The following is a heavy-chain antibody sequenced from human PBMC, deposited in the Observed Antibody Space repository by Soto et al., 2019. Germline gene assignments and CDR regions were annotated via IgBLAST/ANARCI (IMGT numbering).Heavy chain of an antibody. CDR3: ARFYPGEVSAFDI. D-gene: IGHD3-10*01. CDR2: IYYSGST. V-gene: IGHV4-31*03. J-gene: IGHJ3*02. CDR1: GGSISSGGYY. Sequence: SETLSLTCTVSGGSISSGGYYWSWIRQHPGKGLEWIGYIYYSGSTYYNPSLKSRVTISVDTSKNQFSLKLSSVTAADTAVYYCARFYPGEVSAFDIWGQGTMVTVSS.